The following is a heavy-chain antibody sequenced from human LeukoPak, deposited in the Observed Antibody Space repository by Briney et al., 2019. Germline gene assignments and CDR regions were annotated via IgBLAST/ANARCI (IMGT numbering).Heavy chain of an antibody. CDR2: ISGSGGST. CDR1: GFTFSSYA. CDR3: AKDWLGTISILGVVSHHFDY. V-gene: IGHV3-23*01. D-gene: IGHD3-3*01. J-gene: IGHJ4*02. Sequence: GGSLRLSCAASGFTFSSYAMSWVRQAPGKGLEWVSAISGSGGSTYYADSVKGRFTISRDNSKNTLYLQMNSLRAEDTAVYYCAKDWLGTISILGVVSHHFDYWGQGTPVTVSS.